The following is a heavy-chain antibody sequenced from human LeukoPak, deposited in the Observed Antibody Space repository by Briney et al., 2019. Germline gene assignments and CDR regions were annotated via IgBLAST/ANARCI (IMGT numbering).Heavy chain of an antibody. V-gene: IGHV3-7*01. CDR2: IKQDGSEK. Sequence: GGSLRLSCAASGFTFSSYWMSWVRQAPGKGLEWVANIKQDGSEKHYVDSVKDRFTISKDNTKNSLYLQMNSLRAEDTAVYYCARKLRYFDWLLFDYWGQGTLVTVSS. J-gene: IGHJ4*01. D-gene: IGHD3-9*01. CDR1: GFTFSSYW. CDR3: ARKLRYFDWLLFDY.